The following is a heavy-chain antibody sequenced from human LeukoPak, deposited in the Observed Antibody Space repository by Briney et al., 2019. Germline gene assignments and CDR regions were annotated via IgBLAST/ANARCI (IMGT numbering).Heavy chain of an antibody. CDR1: GFSFSSYE. CDR3: GGVGATPD. V-gene: IGHV3-48*03. CDR2: ISSSGSTI. D-gene: IGHD1-26*01. Sequence: PGGALRLSCAASGFSFSSYEMNWVRQAPGEGLEWVSYISSSGSTIYYADSVKGRFTISRDNAKNSLYLQMISLRADDTAVYYCGGVGATPDWGQGTLVTVSS. J-gene: IGHJ4*02.